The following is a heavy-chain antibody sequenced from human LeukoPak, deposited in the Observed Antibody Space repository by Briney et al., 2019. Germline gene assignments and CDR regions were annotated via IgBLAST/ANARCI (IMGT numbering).Heavy chain of an antibody. V-gene: IGHV1-69*05. CDR3: ARMASGFNAGSYMDV. D-gene: IGHD5-24*01. Sequence: SVKVSCKASGGTFSSYAISWVRQAPGQGLEWMGGIIPIFGTANYAQKFQGRVTITTDESTSTAYMELSSLRSEDTAVYYCARMASGFNAGSYMDVWGKGTTVTVSS. CDR2: IIPIFGTA. J-gene: IGHJ6*03. CDR1: GGTFSSYA.